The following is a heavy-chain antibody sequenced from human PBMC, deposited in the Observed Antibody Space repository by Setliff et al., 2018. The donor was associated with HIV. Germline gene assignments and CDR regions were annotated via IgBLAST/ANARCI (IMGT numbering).Heavy chain of an antibody. J-gene: IGHJ5*02. Sequence: ASVKVSCKASGYTFTGYFLHWVRQAPGQGLEWMGWINPYSGVTKYAQKFQGRVTMTGDTSISTAYMELSRLRSDDTAVYYRAREGVVLAAIPERWFDPWGQGTLVTVSS. CDR1: GYTFTGYF. CDR3: AREGVVLAAIPERWFDP. V-gene: IGHV1-2*02. CDR2: INPYSGVT. D-gene: IGHD2-15*01.